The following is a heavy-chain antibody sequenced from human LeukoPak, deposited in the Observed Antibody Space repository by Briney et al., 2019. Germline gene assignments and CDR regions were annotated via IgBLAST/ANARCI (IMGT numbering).Heavy chain of an antibody. CDR1: GFTFSSYA. D-gene: IGHD2-15*01. J-gene: IGHJ4*02. CDR3: ARDHRVVVAAITEWDY. CDR2: ISGSGGST. V-gene: IGHV3-23*01. Sequence: PGGSLRLSCAASGFTFSSYAMSWVRQAPGKGLEWVSAISGSGGSTYYADSVKGRFTISRDNAKNSLYLQMNSLRAEDTAVYYCARDHRVVVAAITEWDYWGQGTLVTVSS.